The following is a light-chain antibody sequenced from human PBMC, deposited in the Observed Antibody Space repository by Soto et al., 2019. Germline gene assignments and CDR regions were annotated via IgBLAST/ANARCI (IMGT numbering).Light chain of an antibody. J-gene: IGKJ1*01. Sequence: EIVMTQSPAMLSVSPGERATLSCRASQNVNNRLAWYQQKAGQPPRLLIYGASTRATGIPARFSGSGSGTEFTLTISSLQSEDFAVYYWQHFNRLPLLVGQGTKVEIK. CDR1: QNVNNR. CDR3: QHFNRLPLL. V-gene: IGKV3-15*01. CDR2: GAS.